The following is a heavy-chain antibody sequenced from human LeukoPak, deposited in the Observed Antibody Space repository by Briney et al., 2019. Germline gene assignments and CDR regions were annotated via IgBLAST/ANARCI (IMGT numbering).Heavy chain of an antibody. D-gene: IGHD3-22*01. CDR2: IYYSGST. J-gene: IGHJ4*02. CDR3: ARGRDYYDSSGFPLSY. Sequence: SETLSHTRTVSGGSISSSSYYWGWIRQPPGKGLEWIGSIYYSGSTYYNPSLKSRVTISVDTSKNQFSLKLSSVTAADTAVYYCARGRDYYDSSGFPLSYWGQGTLVTVSS. CDR1: GGSISSSSYY. V-gene: IGHV4-39*07.